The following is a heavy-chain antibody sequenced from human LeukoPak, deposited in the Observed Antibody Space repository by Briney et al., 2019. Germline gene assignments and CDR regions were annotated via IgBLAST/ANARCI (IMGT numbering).Heavy chain of an antibody. D-gene: IGHD1-26*01. V-gene: IGHV4-61*02. CDR3: ARSEGVVPPPSFYYYYMDV. CDR2: IYTSGST. Sequence: SETLSLTCTVSGGSISSGSYYWSWIRQPAGKGLEWIGRIYTSGSTNYNPSLKSRVTISLDTSKNQFSLKLTSVTAADTAVYYCARSEGVVPPPSFYYYYMDVWGKGTTVTVSS. J-gene: IGHJ6*03. CDR1: GGSISSGSYY.